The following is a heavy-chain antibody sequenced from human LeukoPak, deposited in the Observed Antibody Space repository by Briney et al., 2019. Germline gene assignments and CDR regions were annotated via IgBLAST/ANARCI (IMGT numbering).Heavy chain of an antibody. J-gene: IGHJ4*02. CDR3: AKDSSGYYRGNYFDY. D-gene: IGHD3-22*01. CDR2: ISGSGGST. CDR1: GFTFSSYA. Sequence: GGSLRLSCAASGFTFSSYAMSWVRQAPGKGLEWVSAISGSGGSTYYADSVKGRFTISRDNSKNTLYLQMNSLRAEDTAVYYCAKDSSGYYRGNYFDYWGQGTLVTVSS. V-gene: IGHV3-23*01.